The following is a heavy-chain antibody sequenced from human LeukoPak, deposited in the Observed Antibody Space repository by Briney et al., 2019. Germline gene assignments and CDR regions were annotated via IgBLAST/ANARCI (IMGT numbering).Heavy chain of an antibody. D-gene: IGHD6-19*01. CDR1: GYTFTGYY. CDR3: AREGVAVAVGGDYFDY. Sequence: ASVKVSCKASGYTFTGYYMHWVRQAPGQGLELMGWINPNSGGTNYAQKFQGRVTMTRDTSISTAYMELSRLRSDDTAVYSCAREGVAVAVGGDYFDYWGQGTLVTVSS. CDR2: INPNSGGT. V-gene: IGHV1-2*02. J-gene: IGHJ4*02.